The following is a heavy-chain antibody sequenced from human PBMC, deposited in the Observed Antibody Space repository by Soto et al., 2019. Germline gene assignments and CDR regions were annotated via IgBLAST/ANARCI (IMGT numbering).Heavy chain of an antibody. Sequence: SETLSLTCAVYGGSFSGYYWSWIRQPPGKGLEWIGEINHSGSTNYNPSLKSRVTISVDTSKSQFSLKLSSVTAADTAVYYCARVPRYCSGGSCYLGAFDIWGQGTMVTVSS. J-gene: IGHJ3*02. CDR2: INHSGST. V-gene: IGHV4-34*01. CDR3: ARVPRYCSGGSCYLGAFDI. CDR1: GGSFSGYY. D-gene: IGHD2-15*01.